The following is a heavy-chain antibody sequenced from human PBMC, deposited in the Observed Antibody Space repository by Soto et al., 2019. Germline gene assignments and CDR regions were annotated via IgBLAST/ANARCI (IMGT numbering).Heavy chain of an antibody. V-gene: IGHV1-46*01. CDR2: INTSGGST. CDR3: ARVGQQLIRYNWFDP. Sequence: QVQLVQSGAEVKKPGASVKVSCKASGYTFINYYMHWVRQAPGQGLEWMGIINTSGGSTTYAQKFQGRVTMTRDTSTSTVYMELSTLRSEDTAVYYCARVGQQLIRYNWFDPWGPGTLVTVSS. D-gene: IGHD6-13*01. J-gene: IGHJ5*02. CDR1: GYTFINYY.